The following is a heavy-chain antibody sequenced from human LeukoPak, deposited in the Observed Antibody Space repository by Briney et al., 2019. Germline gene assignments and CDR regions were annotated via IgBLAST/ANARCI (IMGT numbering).Heavy chain of an antibody. D-gene: IGHD5-18*01. CDR3: ARDLPDTAMANYYYYGMDV. Sequence: GASVKVSCKAPGYTFTSYGISWVRQAPGQGLEWMGWISAYNGNTNYAQKLQGRVTMTTDTSTSTAYMELRSLRSDDTAVYYCARDLPDTAMANYYYYGMDVWGQGTTVTVSS. V-gene: IGHV1-18*01. CDR2: ISAYNGNT. J-gene: IGHJ6*02. CDR1: GYTFTSYG.